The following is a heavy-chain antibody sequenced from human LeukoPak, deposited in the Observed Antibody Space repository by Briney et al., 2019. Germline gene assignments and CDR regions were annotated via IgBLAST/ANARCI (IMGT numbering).Heavy chain of an antibody. CDR2: VSGNDATT. CDR3: AKDNGGSDLDY. J-gene: IGHJ4*02. D-gene: IGHD1-26*01. V-gene: IGHV3-23*01. CDR1: GFTFSDYA. Sequence: GGSLRLSCAASGFTFSDYALSWVRQAPGKGLEWVSAVSGNDATTFYADSVKGRFTISRDNSRNTMFLQMNSLRAEDTAVYYCAKDNGGSDLDYWGQGTLVTVSS.